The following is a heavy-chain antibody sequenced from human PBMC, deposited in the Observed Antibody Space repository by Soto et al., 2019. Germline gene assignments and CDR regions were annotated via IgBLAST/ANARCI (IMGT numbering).Heavy chain of an antibody. Sequence: ASVKASCKASGYTFTSYGLSWVRQSPGQGLEWMGWISAYNGNTNYAQKLQGRVTMTTDTSTSTAYMELRSLRSDDTAVYYCAREEYYDILTGYSYYYYGMDVWGQGTTVTVSS. V-gene: IGHV1-18*01. J-gene: IGHJ6*02. CDR1: GYTFTSYG. CDR3: AREEYYDILTGYSYYYYGMDV. CDR2: ISAYNGNT. D-gene: IGHD3-9*01.